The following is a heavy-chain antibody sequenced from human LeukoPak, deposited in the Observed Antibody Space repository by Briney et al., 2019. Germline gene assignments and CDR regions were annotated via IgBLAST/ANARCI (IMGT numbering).Heavy chain of an antibody. V-gene: IGHV3-23*01. CDR2: ISDAGSTT. J-gene: IGHJ4*02. CDR1: GFPFSTYA. Sequence: GGSLRLSCAASGFPFSTYAMNWVRQAPGKGVEWVSGISDAGSTTVNADSVKGRFTISRDNSRDTVYLEMNSLRGEDTAIYFCATDCCGGECCSHNRDDYWGQGTLVTVSS. CDR3: ATDCCGGECCSHNRDDY. D-gene: IGHD2-21*01.